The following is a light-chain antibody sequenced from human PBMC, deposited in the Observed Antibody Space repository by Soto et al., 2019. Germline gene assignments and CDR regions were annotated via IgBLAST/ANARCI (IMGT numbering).Light chain of an antibody. J-gene: IGKJ1*01. CDR2: HAS. CDR1: QTINNW. V-gene: IGKV1-5*01. Sequence: DIQMTQSPSTLSASIGDRVTITCRASQTINNWLAWYQQKPGKAPNLLIYHASNLETGVPSRFSGSAFGTEFPLTISRPQPDDFATYYCQHYNSYPWTFGQGTKVEIK. CDR3: QHYNSYPWT.